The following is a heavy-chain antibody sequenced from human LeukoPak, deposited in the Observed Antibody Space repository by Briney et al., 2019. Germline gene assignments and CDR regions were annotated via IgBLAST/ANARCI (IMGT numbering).Heavy chain of an antibody. CDR3: ARTLSYGSADS. CDR2: INHSGST. Sequence: SSETLSLTCAVYGGSFSDYYWSWIRQPPGKGLEWIGEINHSGSTNYNPSLKSRVTISVDTSKNQFSLKLSSVTAADTAVYYCARTLSYGSADSWGQGTLVTVSS. J-gene: IGHJ5*01. V-gene: IGHV4-34*01. CDR1: GGSFSDYY. D-gene: IGHD3-10*01.